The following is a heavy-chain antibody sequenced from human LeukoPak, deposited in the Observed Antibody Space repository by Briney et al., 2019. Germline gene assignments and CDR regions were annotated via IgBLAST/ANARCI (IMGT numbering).Heavy chain of an antibody. CDR3: AREHDYGDLIFDY. J-gene: IGHJ4*02. V-gene: IGHV3-7*01. CDR2: IKQDGREK. CDR1: GFTFSTYW. D-gene: IGHD4-17*01. Sequence: GGSLRLSCTASGFTFSTYWMSWVRQAPGKGLEWVANIKQDGREKFYVDSVKGRSTISRDNTKNSLFLQMNSLRAEDTALYYCAREHDYGDLIFDYWGQGTLVTVSS.